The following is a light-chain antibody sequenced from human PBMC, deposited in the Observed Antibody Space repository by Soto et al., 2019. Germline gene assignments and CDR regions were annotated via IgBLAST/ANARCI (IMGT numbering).Light chain of an antibody. CDR1: QSISGW. V-gene: IGKV1-5*03. J-gene: IGKJ1*01. Sequence: DIQMTQSPPTLSASVGARVTITCRASQSISGWLAWYQQKPGKAPNLLIYQASTLESGVPSRFSGSGSGTDITLTISSLQTADFATDHCQQHNTYSRTFGQGTKVESK. CDR2: QAS. CDR3: QQHNTYSRT.